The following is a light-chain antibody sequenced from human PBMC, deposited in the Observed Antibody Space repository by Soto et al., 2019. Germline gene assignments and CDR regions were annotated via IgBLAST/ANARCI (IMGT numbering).Light chain of an antibody. CDR2: AAS. CDR1: QGISNY. J-gene: IGKJ3*01. V-gene: IGKV1-27*01. CDR3: QKYNSAPRVT. Sequence: DIQMTQSPSSLSASVGDRVTITCRASQGISNYLAWYQQKPGKVPKLLIYAASTLQSGVTSRFSGSGSGTEFTLTISSLQPEDVATYYCQKYNSAPRVTFGTGTKVDI.